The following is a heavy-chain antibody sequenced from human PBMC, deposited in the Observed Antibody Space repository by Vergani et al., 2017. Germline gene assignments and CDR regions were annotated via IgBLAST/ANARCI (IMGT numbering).Heavy chain of an antibody. D-gene: IGHD3-9*01. CDR3: DRVMYRFEASTGYRLEGMDI. CDR1: GGSFNTYY. V-gene: IGHV4-59*13. CDR2: IYSTGGT. J-gene: IGHJ6*02. Sequence: QVQLEESGPGLVKPSETLSLTCTVSGGSFNTYYWSWIRQSPGKGLEWIGYIYSTGGTNYNPSLNSRVTMSVDTSKNQFSLKVRSVTAVAAAVYVCDRVMYRFEASTGYRLEGMDIWGQGTTVTISS.